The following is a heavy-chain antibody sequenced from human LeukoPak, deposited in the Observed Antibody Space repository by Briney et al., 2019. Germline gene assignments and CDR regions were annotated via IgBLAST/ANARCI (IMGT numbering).Heavy chain of an antibody. V-gene: IGHV3-11*01. CDR2: ISSGGSMT. CDR1: GFTFSDYY. J-gene: IGHJ4*02. CDR3: AKRGVAIRVILVGFHREAYYFDS. D-gene: IGHD3-22*01. Sequence: PGGSLRLSCAASGFTFSDYYMSWIRQAPGKGLEWVSYISSGGSMTDYADSVKGRFTISRDNAKNSLYLQMNSLRAEDTAVYYCAKRGVAIRVILVGFHREAYYFDSWGQGALVTVSS.